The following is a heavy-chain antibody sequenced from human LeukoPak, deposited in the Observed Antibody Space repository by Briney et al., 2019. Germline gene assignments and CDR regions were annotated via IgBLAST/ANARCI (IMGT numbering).Heavy chain of an antibody. D-gene: IGHD3-10*01. Sequence: SQTLSLTCTVSGGSISSGSYYWSWIRQPAGKGLEWIGRIYTSGSTNYNPSLKSRVTISVDTSKNQFSLKLSSVTAADTAVYYCARATHSYGSGYYPYWGQGTLVTVSS. CDR3: ARATHSYGSGYYPY. CDR2: IYTSGST. CDR1: GGSISSGSYY. J-gene: IGHJ4*02. V-gene: IGHV4-61*02.